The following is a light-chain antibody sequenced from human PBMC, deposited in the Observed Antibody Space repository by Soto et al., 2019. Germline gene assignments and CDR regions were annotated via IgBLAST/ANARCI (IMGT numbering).Light chain of an antibody. V-gene: IGKV3-15*01. CDR1: QDISTN. Sequence: IVMTQSPVTLSVSPGDRATLSCRTSQDISTNLAWYQQKPGQAPRLLIYGASTRPTGIPARFSGSGSGTQFTLPISSLQSEDFAVYYCQQYPAWPHPFGGG. J-gene: IGKJ4*01. CDR3: QQYPAWPHP. CDR2: GAS.